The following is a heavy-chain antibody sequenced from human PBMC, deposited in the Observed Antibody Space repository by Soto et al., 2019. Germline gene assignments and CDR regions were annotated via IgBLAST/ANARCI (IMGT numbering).Heavy chain of an antibody. CDR1: GFTFSSYA. Sequence: PGGSLRLSCAASGFTFSSYAMSWVRQAPGKGLEWVSAISGSGGSTYYADSVKGRFTISRDNSKNTLYLQMNSLRAEDTAVYYCGSGNAGVGDGKGYFDYWGQGTLVTVSS. CDR3: GSGNAGVGDGKGYFDY. J-gene: IGHJ4*02. V-gene: IGHV3-23*01. CDR2: ISGSGGST. D-gene: IGHD3-16*01.